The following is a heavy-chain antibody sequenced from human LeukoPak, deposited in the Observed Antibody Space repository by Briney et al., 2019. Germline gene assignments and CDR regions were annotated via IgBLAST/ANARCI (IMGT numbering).Heavy chain of an antibody. CDR2: IRSKANSYAT. Sequence: GGSLRLACAASGFTFSGSAMHWVRQASGEGLEWVGRIRSKANSYATAYAASVKGRFTISRDDSKNAVYLQMHSLRAEDTAIYYCAKHSHDGSAPYYEVQLDYWGQGTLVTVSS. D-gene: IGHD3-22*01. CDR3: AKHSHDGSAPYYEVQLDY. V-gene: IGHV3-73*01. CDR1: GFTFSGSA. J-gene: IGHJ4*02.